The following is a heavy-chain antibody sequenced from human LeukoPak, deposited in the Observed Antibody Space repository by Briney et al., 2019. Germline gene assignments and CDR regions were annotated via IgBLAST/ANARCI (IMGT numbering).Heavy chain of an antibody. CDR3: ARDLRGYTYGNFDY. V-gene: IGHV1-18*01. D-gene: IGHD5-18*01. J-gene: IGHJ4*02. Sequence: ASVKVSCKASGYTFTSYDINWVRQAPGQGLEWMGWISAYNGNTNYAQKLQGRVTMTRDTSTSTAYMELRSLRSDDTAVYYCARDLRGYTYGNFDYWGQGTLVTVSA. CDR2: ISAYNGNT. CDR1: GYTFTSYD.